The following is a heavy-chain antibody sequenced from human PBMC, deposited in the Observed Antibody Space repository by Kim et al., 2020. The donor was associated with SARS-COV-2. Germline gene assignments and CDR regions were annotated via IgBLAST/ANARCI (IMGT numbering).Heavy chain of an antibody. V-gene: IGHV4-39*02. CDR1: NGPVSDNGHY. CDR3: ARGGAMDYLNGGGASKNAFDS. J-gene: IGHJ3*02. CDR2: VYYTGSP. D-gene: IGHD2-21*01. Sequence: SETLSLTCSVSNGPVSDNGHYWGWVRQSPGNGLEWISNVYYTGSPQYNPSFETRVTISLDTSENRISLHLTSVSATDTAVYYCARGGAMDYLNGGGASKNAFDSWGQGTLVTVSS.